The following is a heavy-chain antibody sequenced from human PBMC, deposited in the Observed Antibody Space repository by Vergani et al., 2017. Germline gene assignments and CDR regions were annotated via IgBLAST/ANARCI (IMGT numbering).Heavy chain of an antibody. CDR3: ARVCGRVVPAAMAY. Sequence: VQLVQSGAEVKKPGATVKISCKVSGYTFTGYYMHWVRQAPGQGLEWMGGINPNSGGTNYAQKFQGRVTMTRDTSISTAYMELSMLRSDYTAVYYCARVCGRVVPAAMAYWGQGTLVTVSS. J-gene: IGHJ4*02. V-gene: IGHV1-2*02. D-gene: IGHD2-2*01. CDR1: GYTFTGYY. CDR2: INPNSGGT.